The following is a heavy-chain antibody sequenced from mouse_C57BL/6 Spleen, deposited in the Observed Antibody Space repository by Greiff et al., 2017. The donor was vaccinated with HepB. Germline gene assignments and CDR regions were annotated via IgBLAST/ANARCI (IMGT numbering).Heavy chain of an antibody. D-gene: IGHD2-1*01. J-gene: IGHJ1*03. CDR2: INYDGSST. Sequence: EVQLVESEGGLVQPGSSMKLSCTASGFTFSDYYMAWVRQVPEKGLEWVANINYDGSSTYYLDSLKSRFIISRDNAKNILYLQMSSLKSEDTATYYCAREIYGNYGYFDVWGTGTTVTVSS. V-gene: IGHV5-16*01. CDR3: AREIYGNYGYFDV. CDR1: GFTFSDYY.